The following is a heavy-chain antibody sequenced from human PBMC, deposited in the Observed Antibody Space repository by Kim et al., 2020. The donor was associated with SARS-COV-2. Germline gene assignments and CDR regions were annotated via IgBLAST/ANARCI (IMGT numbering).Heavy chain of an antibody. D-gene: IGHD6-19*01. V-gene: IGHV3-23*01. CDR1: GFTFSSYA. CDR3: AKDYTLIAVAGTLNHDP. Sequence: GGSLRLSCAASGFTFSSYAMSWVRQAPGKGLEWVSAISGSGGSTYYADSVKGRFTISRDNSKNTLYLQMNSLRAEDTAVYYCAKDYTLIAVAGTLNHDPWGQGTLVTVSS. J-gene: IGHJ5*02. CDR2: ISGSGGST.